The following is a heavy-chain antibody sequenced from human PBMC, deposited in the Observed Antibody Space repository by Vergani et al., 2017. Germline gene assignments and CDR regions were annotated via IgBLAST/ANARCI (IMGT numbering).Heavy chain of an antibody. CDR2: MNPNSGNT. Sequence: QVQLVQSGAEVKKPGASVTVSCKASGYTFTSYDINWVRQATGQGLEWMGWMNPNSGNTGYAQKFQGRVTMTRNTSISTAYRELSSLRSEYTAVYYWARSSGISGPIAADVWGEGTTVTVSS. CDR3: ARSSGISGPIAADV. V-gene: IGHV1-8*01. D-gene: IGHD6-13*01. J-gene: IGHJ6*04. CDR1: GYTFTSYD.